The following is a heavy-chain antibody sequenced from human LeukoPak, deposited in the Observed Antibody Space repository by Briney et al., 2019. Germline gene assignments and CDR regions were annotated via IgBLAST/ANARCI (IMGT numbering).Heavy chain of an antibody. CDR2: IYTSGST. CDR3: ARQIVAWGYQYYFDY. V-gene: IGHV4-4*07. D-gene: IGHD3-22*01. Sequence: SETLSLTCTVSGGSISSYYWSWIRQPAGKGLEWIGRIYTSGSTNYNPSLKSRVTMSVDTSKNQFSLKLSSVTAADTAVYYCARQIVAWGYQYYFDYWGQGTLVTVSS. J-gene: IGHJ4*02. CDR1: GGSISSYY.